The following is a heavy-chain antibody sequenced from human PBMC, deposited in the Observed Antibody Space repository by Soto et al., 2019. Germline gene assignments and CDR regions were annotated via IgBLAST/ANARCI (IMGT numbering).Heavy chain of an antibody. CDR2: IFSSGTT. Sequence: SETLSLTCAVSGGSISSNNWWNWVRQPPGKGLEWIGYIFSSGTTYYNPSLKSRLTMSLDTSQNQFSLKLNSVTAADTAVYFCARVPSPFDFYYAMDVWGQGTTVTVS. J-gene: IGHJ6*02. CDR3: ARVPSPFDFYYAMDV. V-gene: IGHV4-30-4*02. D-gene: IGHD3-16*01. CDR1: GGSISSNNW.